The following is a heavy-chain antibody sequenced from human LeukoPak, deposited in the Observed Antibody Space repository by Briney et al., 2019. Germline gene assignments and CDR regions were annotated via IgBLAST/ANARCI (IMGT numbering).Heavy chain of an antibody. CDR1: GYTFTTYY. CDR2: INPSGGST. V-gene: IGHV1-46*01. J-gene: IGHJ4*02. D-gene: IGHD6-13*01. CDR3: ARVREYSSSWYYFDY. Sequence: ASVKVSCKASGYTFTTYYVHWVRQAPGQGLEWMGIINPSGGSTSYAQKFQGRVTMTRDTSTSTVYMELSSLRSEDTAVYYCARVREYSSSWYYFDYWGQGTLVTVSS.